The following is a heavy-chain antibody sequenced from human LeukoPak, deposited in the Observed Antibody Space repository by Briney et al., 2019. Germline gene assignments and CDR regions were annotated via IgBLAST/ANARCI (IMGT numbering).Heavy chain of an antibody. CDR2: ISWNSGSI. Sequence: GGSLRLSCAASGFTFDDYAMHWVRQAPGKGLEWVSGISWNSGSIGYADSVKGRFTISRDNAKNSLYLQMNSLRAEDTALYYCAKDHKNYYGSGSYYKSGWYFDLWGRGTLVIVSS. CDR1: GFTFDDYA. D-gene: IGHD3-10*01. CDR3: AKDHKNYYGSGSYYKSGWYFDL. V-gene: IGHV3-9*01. J-gene: IGHJ2*01.